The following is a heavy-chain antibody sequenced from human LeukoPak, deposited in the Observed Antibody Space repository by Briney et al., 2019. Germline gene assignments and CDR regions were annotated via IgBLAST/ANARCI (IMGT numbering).Heavy chain of an antibody. CDR3: AKEVRGDAFDI. CDR2: ISYDGSNK. D-gene: IGHD3-16*01. Sequence: GRSLRLSCVASEFTFRSYDMHWVRQAPGKGLECVAVISYDGSNKDYADSAKGRFTISRDNTKNTLFLQMNSLRAGDTAVYYCAKEVRGDAFDIWGQGTMVTVSS. V-gene: IGHV3-30*18. CDR1: EFTFRSYD. J-gene: IGHJ3*02.